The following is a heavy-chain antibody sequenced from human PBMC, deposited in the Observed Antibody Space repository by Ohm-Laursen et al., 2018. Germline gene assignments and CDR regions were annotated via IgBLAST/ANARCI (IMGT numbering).Heavy chain of an antibody. Sequence: SLRLSCTASGFTFSTYTMHWVRQAPGKGLEWVSSISSSDNYMYYADSVKGRFTISRDNAKNSLFLQMISLRAEDTAVYYCARGHSTMVRGVTYYYFGMDVWGQGTTVTVSS. CDR3: ARGHSTMVRGVTYYYFGMDV. D-gene: IGHD3-10*01. CDR2: ISSSDNYM. CDR1: GFTFSTYT. V-gene: IGHV3-21*01. J-gene: IGHJ6*02.